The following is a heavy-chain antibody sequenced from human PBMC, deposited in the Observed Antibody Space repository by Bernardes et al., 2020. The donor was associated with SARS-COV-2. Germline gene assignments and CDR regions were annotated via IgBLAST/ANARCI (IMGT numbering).Heavy chain of an antibody. Sequence: GGSLRLSCAASGFTFSSYDMHWVRLATGKGLEWVSAIGTAGDTYYPGSVKGRFTISRENAKNSLYLQMNSLRAGDTAVYYCARADYGGSFYYYYGMDVWGQGTTVTVSS. CDR2: IGTAGDT. CDR1: GFTFSSYD. CDR3: ARADYGGSFYYYYGMDV. D-gene: IGHD2-15*01. V-gene: IGHV3-13*01. J-gene: IGHJ6*02.